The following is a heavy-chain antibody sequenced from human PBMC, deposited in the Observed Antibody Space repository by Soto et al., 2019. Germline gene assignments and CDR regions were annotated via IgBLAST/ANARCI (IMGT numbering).Heavy chain of an antibody. CDR2: FDPEDGET. J-gene: IGHJ4*02. V-gene: IGHV1-24*01. D-gene: IGHD6-19*01. Sequence: ASVKVSCKVSGYTLTELSMHWVRQAPGKGLEWMGGFDPEDGETIYAQKFQGRVTMTEDTSTDTAYMELSSLRSEDTAVYYCATASSGWYFGYFDYWGQRTLVIVSS. CDR1: GYTLTELS. CDR3: ATASSGWYFGYFDY.